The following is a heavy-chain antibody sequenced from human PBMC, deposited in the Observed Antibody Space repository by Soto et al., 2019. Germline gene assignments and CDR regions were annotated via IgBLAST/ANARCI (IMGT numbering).Heavy chain of an antibody. CDR3: ETGLYGSGRDAFDI. D-gene: IGHD3-10*01. CDR2: FDPEDGET. V-gene: IGHV1-24*01. CDR1: GYTLTELS. J-gene: IGHJ3*02. Sequence: ASVKVSCKVSGYTLTELSMHWVRQAPGKGLEWMGGFDPEDGETIYAQKFQGRVTMTEDTSTDTAYMELSSLRSEDTAVYYCETGLYGSGRDAFDIWGQGTMVTVSS.